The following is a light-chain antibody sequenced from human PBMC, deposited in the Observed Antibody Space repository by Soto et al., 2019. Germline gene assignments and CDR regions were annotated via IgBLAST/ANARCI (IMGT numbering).Light chain of an antibody. V-gene: IGKV3-15*01. CDR2: GAS. Sequence: IVLTLSPSTLSVSPGERATLSCRASHSVSSNLAWYQQRPGQAPRLLISGASTRATGIPARFSGSGSGTEFTLTISSLQSADFGVYYCQQYHNWPQTFGQGTKVDIK. CDR1: HSVSSN. CDR3: QQYHNWPQT. J-gene: IGKJ1*01.